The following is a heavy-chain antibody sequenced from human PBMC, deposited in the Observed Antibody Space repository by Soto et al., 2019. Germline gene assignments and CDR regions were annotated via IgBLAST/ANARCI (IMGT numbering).Heavy chain of an antibody. V-gene: IGHV4-59*01. D-gene: IGHD4-4*01. CDR3: ARGASNWQYFDY. J-gene: IGHJ4*02. Sequence: SSETLSLTCTVSDASIRGYYWGWIRQPPGKGLEWIGYFHYSGISNYNSSLKSRVTMSLDTSKNQFSLKLSSVSAADTAIYYCARGASNWQYFDYWGQGALVTVSS. CDR1: DASIRGYY. CDR2: FHYSGIS.